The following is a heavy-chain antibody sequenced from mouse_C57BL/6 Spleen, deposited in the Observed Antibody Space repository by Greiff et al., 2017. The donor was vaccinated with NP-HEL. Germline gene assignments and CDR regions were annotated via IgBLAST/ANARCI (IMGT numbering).Heavy chain of an antibody. J-gene: IGHJ1*03. Sequence: QVQLKQSGAELVRPGTSVEVSCKASGYAFTNYLIEWVKQRPGQGLEWIGVINPGSGGTNYNEKFKGKATLTADKSSSTAYMQLSSLTSEDSAVYFCARNYGSSRYFDVWGTGTTLTVSS. CDR1: GYAFTNYL. V-gene: IGHV1-54*01. D-gene: IGHD1-1*01. CDR2: INPGSGGT. CDR3: ARNYGSSRYFDV.